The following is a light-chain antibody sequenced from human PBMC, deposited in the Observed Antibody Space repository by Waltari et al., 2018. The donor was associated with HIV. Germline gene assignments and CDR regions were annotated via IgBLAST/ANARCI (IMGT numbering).Light chain of an antibody. CDR1: QSVSSN. Sequence: ETVMTQSPATLSVSPGERATLSCRASQSVSSNLAWYQQKPGQAPRLLIYGASTRVTSIPARFSGSGSGTEFTLTISSLQSEDFAVYYCQQYNNWPPTFGQGTKVEIK. CDR2: GAS. V-gene: IGKV3-15*01. CDR3: QQYNNWPPT. J-gene: IGKJ1*01.